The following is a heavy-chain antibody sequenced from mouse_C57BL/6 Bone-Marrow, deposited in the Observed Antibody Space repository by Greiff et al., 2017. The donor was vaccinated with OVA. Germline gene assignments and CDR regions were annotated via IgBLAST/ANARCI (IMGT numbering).Heavy chain of an antibody. CDR2: IYPRSGNT. Sequence: VKLVESGAELARPGASVKLSCKASGYTFTSYGISWVKQRTGQGLEWIGEIYPRSGNTYYNEKFKGKATLTADKSSSTAYMELRSLTSEDSAVYFCARSQGYYFDYWGQGTTLTVSS. CDR1: GYTFTSYG. D-gene: IGHD6-1*01. J-gene: IGHJ2*01. CDR3: ARSQGYYFDY. V-gene: IGHV1-81*01.